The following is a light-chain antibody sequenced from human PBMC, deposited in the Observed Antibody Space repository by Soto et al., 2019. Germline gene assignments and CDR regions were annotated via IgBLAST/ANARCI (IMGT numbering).Light chain of an antibody. CDR2: KAS. Sequence: DIQMTQSPSTLSGTVGDKVTLTCRASQTISSWLAWYQQKPGKAPKLLIYKASTLKSGVPSRFSGSGSGTEFTLTISSLQPDDFATYYCQHYNSYSEAFGQRAKVDI. J-gene: IGKJ1*01. CDR1: QTISSW. CDR3: QHYNSYSEA. V-gene: IGKV1-5*03.